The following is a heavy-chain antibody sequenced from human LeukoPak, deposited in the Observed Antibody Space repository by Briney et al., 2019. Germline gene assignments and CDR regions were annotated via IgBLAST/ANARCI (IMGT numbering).Heavy chain of an antibody. Sequence: PGGSLRLSCAASGSTFDDYGMTWVRQVPGKGLEWVSGINWNGGSAGYADSVKGRFTISRNNARDILYLQMDSLRVEDTAIYYCARVYDVLTGGLDYWGQGVPVTVSS. CDR3: ARVYDVLTGGLDY. CDR1: GSTFDDYG. D-gene: IGHD3-9*01. J-gene: IGHJ4*02. CDR2: INWNGGSA. V-gene: IGHV3-20*04.